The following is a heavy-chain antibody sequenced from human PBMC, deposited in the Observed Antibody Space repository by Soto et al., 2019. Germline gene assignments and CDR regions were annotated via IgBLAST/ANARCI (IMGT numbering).Heavy chain of an antibody. CDR3: ARILGPVYYYGMEV. J-gene: IGHJ6*02. V-gene: IGHV5-51*01. Sequence: LRHSLKISDKGSGYKFANYWIGWVRQVHGKGLEWMGMIFPGDSDTKKSPSLQGQITMSVDKSNSSAYLQWSSLKASDTAMYYRARILGPVYYYGMEVWGQGTTVTVSS. CDR2: IFPGDSDT. CDR1: GYKFANYW.